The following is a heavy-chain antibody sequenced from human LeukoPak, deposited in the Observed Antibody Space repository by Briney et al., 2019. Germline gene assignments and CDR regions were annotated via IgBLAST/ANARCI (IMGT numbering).Heavy chain of an antibody. V-gene: IGHV4-34*01. CDR2: INHSGST. Sequence: PSETLSLTCAVYGGSFSGYYWSWIRQPPGKGLEWIGEINHSGSTNYNPSLKSRVTISVDTPKNQFSLKLSSVTAADTAVYYCARVKRLAYYYYYMDVWGKGTTVTVSS. CDR3: ARVKRLAYYYYYMDV. J-gene: IGHJ6*03. D-gene: IGHD3-9*01. CDR1: GGSFSGYY.